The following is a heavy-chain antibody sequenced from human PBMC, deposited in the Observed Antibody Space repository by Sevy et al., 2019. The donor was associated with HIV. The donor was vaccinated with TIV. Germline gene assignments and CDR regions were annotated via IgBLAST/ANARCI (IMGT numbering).Heavy chain of an antibody. J-gene: IGHJ4*02. V-gene: IGHV1-2*02. D-gene: IGHD3-10*01. CDR1: GYTFTGYY. Sequence: ASVKVSCKASGYTFTGYYVHWVRQAPGQGLEWMGWVEPNSGGTNYGQKFQGRVTMTSDTSISTAYMELSGLGSDDTAVYYCARSVYGSGTYLNDYWGQGTLVTVSS. CDR3: ARSVYGSGTYLNDY. CDR2: VEPNSGGT.